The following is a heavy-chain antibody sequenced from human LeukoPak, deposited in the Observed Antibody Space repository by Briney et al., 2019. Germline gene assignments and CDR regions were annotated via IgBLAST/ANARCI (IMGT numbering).Heavy chain of an antibody. J-gene: IGHJ4*02. CDR2: INGDASST. V-gene: IGHV3-74*01. CDR1: GFTFYNSW. CDR3: ARVGAAVTTVDS. D-gene: IGHD4-17*01. Sequence: GGSLRLSCAASGFTFYNSWMHWVRQAPGQGLVWVSRINGDASSTDYAGSVKGRFTISRDDSKNTLYLQMNSLRAEDTAMYYCARVGAAVTTVDSWGQGTLVTVSS.